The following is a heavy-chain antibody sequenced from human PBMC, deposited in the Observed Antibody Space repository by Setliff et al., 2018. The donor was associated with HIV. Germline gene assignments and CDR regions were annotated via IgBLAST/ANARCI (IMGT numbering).Heavy chain of an antibody. CDR2: ISYTGGT. CDR1: GGSISSHY. D-gene: IGHD6-13*01. Sequence: SETLSLTCSVSGGSISSHYWGWLRQPPGKGLEWIGSISYTGGTNHNPSLQSRVTMSIDTSKDQFSLKLSSLTSADTAVYYCARGLSSPFAAGLWGQGTLVTVSS. CDR3: ARGLSSPFAAGL. J-gene: IGHJ4*02. V-gene: IGHV4-59*11.